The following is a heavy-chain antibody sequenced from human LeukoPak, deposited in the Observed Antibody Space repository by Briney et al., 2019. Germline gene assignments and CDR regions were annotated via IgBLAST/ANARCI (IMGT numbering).Heavy chain of an antibody. Sequence: PGGSLRLSCAASGFTFSSYDMNWVRQAPGKGLEWVSYISETRSTIYYADSVKSRFTISTDNAKNSLYLQMNSLRAEDTAVYYCAREYTDSDYFDYWGQGTLVTVSS. V-gene: IGHV3-48*03. J-gene: IGHJ4*02. D-gene: IGHD5-12*01. CDR3: AREYTDSDYFDY. CDR1: GFTFSSYD. CDR2: ISETRSTI.